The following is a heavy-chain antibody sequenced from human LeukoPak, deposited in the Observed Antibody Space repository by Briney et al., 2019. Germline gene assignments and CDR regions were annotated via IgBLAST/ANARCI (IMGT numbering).Heavy chain of an antibody. CDR1: GFTFSSYW. V-gene: IGHV3-74*01. CDR2: INSDGSST. J-gene: IGHJ6*04. Sequence: PGGSLRLSCAASGFTFSSYWMHWVRQAPGKGLLRVSRINSDGSSTSYADSVKGRFTISRDNAKNTLYLQMNSLRAEDTAVYYCARDYIVVVPAAIEGRPGSRRGRYYYYYGMDVWGKGTTVTVSS. D-gene: IGHD2-2*01. CDR3: ARDYIVVVPAAIEGRPGSRRGRYYYYYGMDV.